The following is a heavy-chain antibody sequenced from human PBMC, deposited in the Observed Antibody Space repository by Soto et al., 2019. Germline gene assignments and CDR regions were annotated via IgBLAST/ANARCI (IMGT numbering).Heavy chain of an antibody. Sequence: PSETLSLTCTVSGGSISSGDYYWSWIRQPPGKGLEWIGYIYYSGSTYYNPSLKSRVTISVDTSKNQFSLKLSSVTAADTAVYYCARGEITMVRGVILTSTPFDIWGQGTMVTVSS. CDR3: ARGEITMVRGVILTSTPFDI. CDR2: IYYSGST. J-gene: IGHJ3*02. D-gene: IGHD3-10*01. V-gene: IGHV4-30-4*01. CDR1: GGSISSGDYY.